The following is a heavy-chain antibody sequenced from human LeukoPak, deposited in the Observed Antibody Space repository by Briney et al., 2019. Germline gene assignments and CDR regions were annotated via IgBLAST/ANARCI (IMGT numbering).Heavy chain of an antibody. CDR2: ISSSSGTT. Sequence: GGSLRLSCAASGFTFSSYSMNWVRQAPGKGLECVSYISSSSGTTYYADFVKGRFTISRDNAKNSLYLEMNSLRAEDTAVYYCARLTSSYTSGRHWGDSFGHWGQGTLVTVSS. J-gene: IGHJ4*02. CDR1: GFTFSSYS. D-gene: IGHD6-19*01. CDR3: ARLTSSYTSGRHWGDSFGH. V-gene: IGHV3-48*04.